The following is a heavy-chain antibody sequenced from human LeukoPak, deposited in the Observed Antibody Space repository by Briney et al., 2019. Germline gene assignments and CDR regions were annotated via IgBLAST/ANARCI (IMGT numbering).Heavy chain of an antibody. Sequence: KSSETLSLTCTVSGGSISSYYWSWIRQPPGKGLEWIGYIYYSGSTNYNPSLKSRVTISVDTSKNQFSLKLSSVTAADTAVYYCARGGADAFDIWGQGTMVTVSS. J-gene: IGHJ3*02. CDR2: IYYSGST. CDR3: ARGGADAFDI. D-gene: IGHD2-21*01. V-gene: IGHV4-59*01. CDR1: GGSISSYY.